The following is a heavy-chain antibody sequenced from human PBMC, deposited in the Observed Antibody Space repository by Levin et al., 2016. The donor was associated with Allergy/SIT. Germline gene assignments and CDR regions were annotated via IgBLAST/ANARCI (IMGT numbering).Heavy chain of an antibody. CDR3: ARDDSGGYSWYPSRRPDS. Sequence: ASVKVSCKASGYMFTNYYIHWVRQAPGQGLEWVGIIGASGGSTTYAQKFQGRVTMTRDTSTSTVYMELSSLRSEDTAVYYCARDDSGGYSWYPSRRPDSWGQGTLVTVSS. D-gene: IGHD6-13*01. CDR1: GYMFTNYY. CDR2: IGASGGST. V-gene: IGHV1-46*01. J-gene: IGHJ4*02.